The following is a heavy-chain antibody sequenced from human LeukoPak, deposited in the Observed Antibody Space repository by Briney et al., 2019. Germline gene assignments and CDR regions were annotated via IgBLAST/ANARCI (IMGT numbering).Heavy chain of an antibody. V-gene: IGHV4-31*03. CDR1: GGSISSGGYY. J-gene: IGHJ5*02. Sequence: SQTLSLTCTVSGGSISSGGYYWSWIRQHPGKGLEWIGEINHSGSTNYNPSLKSRVTISVDTSKNQFSLKLSSVTAADTAVYYCAREGGWFDPWGQGTLVTVSS. CDR2: INHSGST. D-gene: IGHD3-16*01. CDR3: AREGGWFDP.